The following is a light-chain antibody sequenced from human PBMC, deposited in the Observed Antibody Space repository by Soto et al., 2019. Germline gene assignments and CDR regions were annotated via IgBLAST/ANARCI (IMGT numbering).Light chain of an antibody. J-gene: IGKJ2*01. CDR3: QQHGISLRT. CDR1: QSVGGNY. Sequence: DIVLTQSPGTLSLSPGERATLSCRASQSVGGNYLAWYQQKPGQATRRLVYAASTRTNGIPARFSVSGSWTDFSLTISTREPEDYAGYNCQQHGISLRTFGQGTKLQSK. CDR2: AAS. V-gene: IGKV3-20*01.